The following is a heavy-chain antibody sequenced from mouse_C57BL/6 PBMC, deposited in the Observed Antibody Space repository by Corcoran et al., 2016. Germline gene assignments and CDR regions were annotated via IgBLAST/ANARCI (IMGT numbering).Heavy chain of an antibody. CDR2: INPNNGGT. J-gene: IGHJ1*03. V-gene: IGHV1-26*01. D-gene: IGHD2-2*01. Sequence: EVQLQQSGPELVKPGASVKISCKASGYTFTDYYMNWVKQSHGKGLEWIGDINPNNGGTSYNQKFKGKATLTVDKSSSTAYMELRSLTSEDSAGYYCARGYERYFDVWGTGTTVTVSS. CDR3: ARGYERYFDV. CDR1: GYTFTDYY.